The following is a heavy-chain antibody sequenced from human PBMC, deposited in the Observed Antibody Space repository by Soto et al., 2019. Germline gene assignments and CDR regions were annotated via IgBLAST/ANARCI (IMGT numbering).Heavy chain of an antibody. D-gene: IGHD3-10*01. CDR2: INDSGNI. J-gene: IGHJ6*03. Sequence: WTWLRQTPGKGLEWIGEINDSGNINYNPSLKSRVTILVDTAKKQISLRLSSVTAADTAVYYCARGLILWFGELSRRGGYYYYMDVWGKGTPVTVSS. V-gene: IGHV4-34*01. CDR3: ARGLILWFGELSRRGGYYYYMDV.